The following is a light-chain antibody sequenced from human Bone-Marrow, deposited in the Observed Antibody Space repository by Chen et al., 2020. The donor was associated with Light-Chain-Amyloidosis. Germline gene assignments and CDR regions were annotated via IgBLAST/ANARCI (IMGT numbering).Light chain of an antibody. V-gene: IGKV3-20*01. J-gene: IGKJ4*01. CDR1: QSVSSSY. CDR2: GAS. Sequence: EIVLTQSPGTPSLSPGERATLSCRASQSVSSSYLAWYQQKPGPAPRLLIYGASSRATGIPDRFSGSGSGTDFTLTISRLEPEDFAVYYCQQYGSWLTFGGGIKVEIK. CDR3: QQYGSWLT.